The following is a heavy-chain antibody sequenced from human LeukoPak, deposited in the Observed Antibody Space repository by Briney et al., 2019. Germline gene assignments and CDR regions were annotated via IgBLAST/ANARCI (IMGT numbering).Heavy chain of an antibody. D-gene: IGHD6-19*01. CDR2: INGRGFSI. V-gene: IGHV3-21*06. Sequence: PGGSLRLSCAASGFTFSAYSMNWVRHAPGKGLEWVANINGRGFSIHYADSIKGRFTISRDNTKDLLYPQMTSLRADDTALYYCTRDQPSSGWGFDSWGRGTLVIVSS. J-gene: IGHJ4*02. CDR1: GFTFSAYS. CDR3: TRDQPSSGWGFDS.